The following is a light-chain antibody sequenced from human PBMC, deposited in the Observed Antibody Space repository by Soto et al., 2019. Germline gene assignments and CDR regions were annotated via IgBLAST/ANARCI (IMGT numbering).Light chain of an antibody. CDR3: QSYDSGVAGSV. CDR2: SNT. V-gene: IGLV1-40*01. J-gene: IGLJ1*01. CDR1: NLGADLD. Sequence: QSVLTQPPSVSGAPGQRVTISCTNLGADLDVLWYQQLPGTAPKLVLYSNTARPSGVPDRFSGSRSGSSASLAITGLQAEDEADYYCQSYDSGVAGSVFGTGTKVTVL.